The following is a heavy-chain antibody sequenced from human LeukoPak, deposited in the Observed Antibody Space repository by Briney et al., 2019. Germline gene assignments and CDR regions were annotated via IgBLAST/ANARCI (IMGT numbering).Heavy chain of an antibody. V-gene: IGHV4-30-2*01. Sequence: SQTLSLTCTVSGGSISSGGYYWSWIRQPPGKGLEWIGYIYHSGSTYYNPTLKSRVTISVDRSKNQFSLRLSSVTAADTAVYYCARVTPELNAFDIWGQGTMVTVSS. CDR2: IYHSGST. J-gene: IGHJ3*02. CDR1: GGSISSGGYY. CDR3: ARVTPELNAFDI. D-gene: IGHD3-10*01.